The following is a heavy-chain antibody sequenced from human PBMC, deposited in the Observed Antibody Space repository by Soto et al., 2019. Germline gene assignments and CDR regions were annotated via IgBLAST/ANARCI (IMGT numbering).Heavy chain of an antibody. D-gene: IGHD3-3*01. CDR1: GGSFSGYY. Sequence: SETLSLTCAVYGGSFSGYYWSWIRQPPGKGLEWIGEINHSGSTNYNPSLKSRVTISVDTSKNQFSLKLSSVTAADTAVYYCATRRLVLRFLEWLPDNFDYWGQGTLVTVS. CDR2: INHSGST. V-gene: IGHV4-34*01. J-gene: IGHJ4*02. CDR3: ATRRLVLRFLEWLPDNFDY.